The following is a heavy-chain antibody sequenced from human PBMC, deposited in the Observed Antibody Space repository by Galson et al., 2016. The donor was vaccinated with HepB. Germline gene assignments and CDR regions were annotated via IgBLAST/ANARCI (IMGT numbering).Heavy chain of an antibody. D-gene: IGHD3-22*01. CDR2: ISGSGFNT. CDR1: GFTFSSYA. Sequence: LRLPCAASGFTFSSYAMSWVRQAPGKGLEWVSAISGSGFNTFYTDSVKGRFTISRDHSNQTLFLQVSGLRAEDTAVYFCARGDDVSGYFHHFDLWGQGAPVIVSS. J-gene: IGHJ4*02. CDR3: ARGDDVSGYFHHFDL. V-gene: IGHV3-23*01.